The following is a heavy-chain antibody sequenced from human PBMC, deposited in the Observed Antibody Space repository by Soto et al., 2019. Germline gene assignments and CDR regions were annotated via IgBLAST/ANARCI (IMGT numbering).Heavy chain of an antibody. CDR2: IWYDGSNK. J-gene: IGHJ3*02. Sequence: SLRLSCAASGFTFSSYGMHWVRQAPGKGLEWVAVIWYDGSNKYYADSVKGRFTISRDNSKNTLYLQMNSLRAEDTAVYYCARDSYYYDSSGYYKGSAFDIWGQGTMVTVSS. CDR1: GFTFSSYG. V-gene: IGHV3-33*01. CDR3: ARDSYYYDSSGYYKGSAFDI. D-gene: IGHD3-22*01.